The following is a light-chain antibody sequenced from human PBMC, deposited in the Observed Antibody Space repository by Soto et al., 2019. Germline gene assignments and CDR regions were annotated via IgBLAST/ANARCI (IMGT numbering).Light chain of an antibody. CDR2: RTS. V-gene: IGKV1-5*03. CDR1: EPRSKW. Sequence: MQITESPSTLSASVGDRVTITCRASEPRSKWLAWYQQKPGRAPKLLIHRTSTLKSGVPLMFRGSGAGTDHPLLLQSRQRDDFGNYYCQQYKSHSPYTFGPGP. CDR3: QQYKSHSPYT. J-gene: IGKJ2*01.